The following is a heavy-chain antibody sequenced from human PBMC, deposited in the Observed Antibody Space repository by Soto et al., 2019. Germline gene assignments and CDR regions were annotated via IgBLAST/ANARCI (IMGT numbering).Heavy chain of an antibody. CDR1: GGTFSSYA. CDR3: ARDRRNRKDITIFGVVITEDYYYGMDV. V-gene: IGHV1-69*13. J-gene: IGHJ6*02. CDR2: IIPIFGTA. D-gene: IGHD3-3*01. Sequence: GASVKVSCKASGGTFSSYAISWVRQAPGQGLEWMGGIIPIFGTANYAQKFQGRVTITADESTSTAYMELSSLRSEDTAVYYCARDRRNRKDITIFGVVITEDYYYGMDVWGQGTTVTVSS.